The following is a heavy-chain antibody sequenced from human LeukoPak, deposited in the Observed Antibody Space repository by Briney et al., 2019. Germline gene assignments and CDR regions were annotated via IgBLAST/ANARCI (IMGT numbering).Heavy chain of an antibody. CDR3: ARNRRSEYYYDSSGSYFDY. CDR1: GGSISSYY. Sequence: SETLSLTCTVSGGSISSYYWNWIRQPPGKGLEWIGYIYYSGSTNYNPSLKSRVTISVDTSKNQFSLKLSSVTAADTAVYYCARNRRSEYYYDSSGSYFDYWGQGTLVTVSS. CDR2: IYYSGST. J-gene: IGHJ4*02. V-gene: IGHV4-59*08. D-gene: IGHD3-22*01.